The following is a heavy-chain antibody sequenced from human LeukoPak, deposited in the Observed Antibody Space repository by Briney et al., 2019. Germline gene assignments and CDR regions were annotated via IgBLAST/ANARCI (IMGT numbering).Heavy chain of an antibody. D-gene: IGHD6-6*01. CDR2: INQDGSEE. Sequence: PGGSLRLSCAATGFTFSSHWMSWVRQAPGKGLEWVANINQDGSEEYYVDSVKGRFTISRDNAKNSLYLQVNSLRAEDTAVYYCARGASAWDVWGQGTTVTVSS. V-gene: IGHV3-7*01. CDR1: GFTFSSHW. J-gene: IGHJ6*02. CDR3: ARGASAWDV.